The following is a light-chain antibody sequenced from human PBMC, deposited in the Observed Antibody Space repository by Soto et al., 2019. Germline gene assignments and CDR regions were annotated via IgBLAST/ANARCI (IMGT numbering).Light chain of an antibody. CDR2: AAS. CDR1: QGMNSY. CDR3: QNYKSLSRRFGRA. V-gene: IGKV1-27*01. Sequence: DIQLTQSPSSLSASVGDRISITCRARQGMNSYAAWYQQKPGRSPTILIYAASTLESGVPSRFSGSGSDTDFTLTISGLQPEDAGIYYCQNYKSLSRRFGRAFGQGTKVDIK. J-gene: IGKJ1*01.